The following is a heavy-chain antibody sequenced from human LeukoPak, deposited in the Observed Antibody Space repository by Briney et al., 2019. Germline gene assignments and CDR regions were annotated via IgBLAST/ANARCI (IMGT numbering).Heavy chain of an antibody. J-gene: IGHJ4*02. Sequence: GGSLRLTCAASGFAFSSYNMSWGRQAPGKGLEWVSAIVGSGGSTFYADSMKGRFTISRDNSRNTLFLHMNSLRAEDTAVYYCAKELYTRSYFTSDYWGQGTHITLSS. D-gene: IGHD1-26*01. CDR1: GFAFSSYN. V-gene: IGHV3-23*01. CDR3: AKELYTRSYFTSDY. CDR2: IVGSGGST.